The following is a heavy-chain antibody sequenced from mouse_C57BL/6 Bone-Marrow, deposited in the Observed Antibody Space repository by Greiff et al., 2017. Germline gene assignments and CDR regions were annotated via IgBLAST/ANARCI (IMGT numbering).Heavy chain of an antibody. D-gene: IGHD1-1*01. Sequence: VQLQQPGAELVKPGASVKLSCKASGYTFTSYWMQWVKQRPGQGLEWIGEIDPSDSYTNYNQKFKGKATLTVDTSSSTAYMQLSSLTSEDSAVYYCARWGLLPYYAMDYWGQGTSVTVSS. CDR2: IDPSDSYT. V-gene: IGHV1-50*01. J-gene: IGHJ4*01. CDR1: GYTFTSYW. CDR3: ARWGLLPYYAMDY.